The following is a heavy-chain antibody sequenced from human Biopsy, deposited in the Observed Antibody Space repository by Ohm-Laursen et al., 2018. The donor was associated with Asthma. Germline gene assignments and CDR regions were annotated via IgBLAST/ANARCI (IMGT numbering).Heavy chain of an antibody. CDR3: ARRAGSCISRTCYSLDF. Sequence: SSVKVSCKSLGGTFNTYVIGWVRQAPGQGLEWMGGINSVFGTTTYPQKFQDRVTITADDSTSTVYMELSSLRSADTAVYYCARRAGSCISRTCYSLDFWGQGTLVTVSS. J-gene: IGHJ4*02. CDR1: GGTFNTYV. V-gene: IGHV1-69*01. CDR2: INSVFGTT. D-gene: IGHD2-2*01.